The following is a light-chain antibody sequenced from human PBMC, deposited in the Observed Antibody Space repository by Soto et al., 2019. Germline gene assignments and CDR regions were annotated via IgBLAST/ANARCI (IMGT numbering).Light chain of an antibody. CDR2: AAS. Sequence: DIQMTQSPSSLSASVGDRVTITCRASQSISSYLNCYQQKPGKAPKLLIYAASSLQSGVPSRFRGSGSGTEFTLTISSLQPDDFATYYCQHYNSYAITFGQGTRLEIK. J-gene: IGKJ5*01. V-gene: IGKV1-39*01. CDR3: QHYNSYAIT. CDR1: QSISSY.